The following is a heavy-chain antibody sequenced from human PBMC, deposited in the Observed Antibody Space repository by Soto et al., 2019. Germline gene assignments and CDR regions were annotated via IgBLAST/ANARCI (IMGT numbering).Heavy chain of an antibody. CDR1: GFTFSSYS. CDR2: ISSSSSYI. J-gene: IGHJ5*02. CDR3: ARDPIAAPFDP. Sequence: PVGSLRLSCAASGFTFSSYSMNWVRQAPGKGLGWVSSISSSSSYIYYADSVKGRFTVSRDNAKNSLYLQMNSLRAEDTAVYYCARDPIAAPFDPWGQGTLVTVSS. V-gene: IGHV3-21*01. D-gene: IGHD6-13*01.